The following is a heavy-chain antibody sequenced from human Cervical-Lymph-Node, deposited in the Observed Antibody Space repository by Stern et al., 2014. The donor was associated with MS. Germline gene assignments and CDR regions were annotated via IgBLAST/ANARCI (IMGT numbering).Heavy chain of an antibody. Sequence: QMQLVQSGAEVKKPGSSVKVSCKTSGDTFRNYAISWVRQAPGQGLEWMGGIIPIFGTTSYAQEFQGRVTLTADTSTTTAYMELSSLRYGDTAVYFCARPWGIVATTGTHYYYYGMDVWGQGTTVTVAS. CDR3: ARPWGIVATTGTHYYYYGMDV. D-gene: IGHD5-12*01. CDR1: GDTFRNYA. CDR2: IIPIFGTT. J-gene: IGHJ6*02. V-gene: IGHV1-69*06.